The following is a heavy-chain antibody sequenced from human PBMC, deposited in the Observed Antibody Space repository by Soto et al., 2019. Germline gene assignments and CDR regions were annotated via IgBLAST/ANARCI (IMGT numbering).Heavy chain of an antibody. CDR3: ARQGGGGTEIDY. D-gene: IGHD3-16*01. CDR1: GGSISSSSYY. V-gene: IGHV4-39*01. Sequence: SETLSLTCTVSGGSISSSSYYWGWIRQPPGKGLEWIGSIYYSGSTYYNPSLKSRVTISVDTSKNQFSLKLSSVTAADTAVYYCARQGGGGTEIDYWGQGTLVTVSS. CDR2: IYYSGST. J-gene: IGHJ4*02.